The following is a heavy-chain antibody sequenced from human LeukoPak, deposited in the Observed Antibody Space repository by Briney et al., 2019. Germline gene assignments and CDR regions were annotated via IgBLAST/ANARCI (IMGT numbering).Heavy chain of an antibody. D-gene: IGHD1-26*01. CDR3: ATSGSYRFDY. CDR2: ISYDGSNK. V-gene: IGHV3-30-3*01. CDR1: GFTFSSYA. J-gene: IGHJ4*02. Sequence: SGGSLRLSCAASGFTFSSYAMHWVRQAPGKGLEWVAVISYDGSNKYYADSVKGRFTISRDNAKNSLYLQMNSLRVEDTAIYYCATSGSYRFDYWGQGTLVTVSS.